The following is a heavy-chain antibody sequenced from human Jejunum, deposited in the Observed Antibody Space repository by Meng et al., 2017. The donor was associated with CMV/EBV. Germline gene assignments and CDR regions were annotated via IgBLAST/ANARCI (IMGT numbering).Heavy chain of an antibody. J-gene: IGHJ4*02. CDR3: ASTTRMKYYFDY. D-gene: IGHD1-1*01. CDR1: GGSIGNYF. CDR2: ISYPGST. V-gene: IGHV4-59*13. Sequence: CTVSGGSIGNYFLTWIRQPPGKGLEWIGYISYPGSTNYNPSLKSRVTISMDTSKNHFSLKLSSVTAADTALYYCASTTRMKYYFDYWGQGTLVTVSS.